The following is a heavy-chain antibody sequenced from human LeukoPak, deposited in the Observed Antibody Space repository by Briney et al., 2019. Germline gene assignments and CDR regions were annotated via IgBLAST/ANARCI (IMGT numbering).Heavy chain of an antibody. D-gene: IGHD3-3*01. CDR3: ARALGLYYDFWSGRTNDY. CDR1: GFTFSSYW. J-gene: IGHJ4*02. CDR2: IKQDGSEK. Sequence: PGGSLRLSCAASGFTFSSYWMSWVRQAPGKGLEWVANIKQDGSEKYYVDSVKGRFTISRDNAKNSLYLQMNSLRAEDTAVYYCARALGLYYDFWSGRTNDYWGQGTLVTVSS. V-gene: IGHV3-7*03.